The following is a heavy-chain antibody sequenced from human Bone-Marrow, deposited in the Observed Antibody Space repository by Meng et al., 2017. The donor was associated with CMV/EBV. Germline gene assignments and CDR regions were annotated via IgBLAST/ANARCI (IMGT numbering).Heavy chain of an antibody. CDR3: ARDRSYSGYDAFDI. V-gene: IGHV3-13*01. Sequence: GESLKISCAASGFSFSSHDMHWVRQTPGKGLEWVSSIGSAGDRYYAGSVKGRFTISRENAKNSFSLQMNSLRVGDTAVYYCARDRSYSGYDAFDIWGQGKMVTVSS. CDR1: GFSFSSHD. CDR2: IGSAGDR. J-gene: IGHJ3*02. D-gene: IGHD5-12*01.